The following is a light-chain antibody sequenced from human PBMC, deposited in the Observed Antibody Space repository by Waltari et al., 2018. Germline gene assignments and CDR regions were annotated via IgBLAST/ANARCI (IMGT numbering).Light chain of an antibody. J-gene: IGLJ1*01. CDR2: EVI. CDR1: NSDVGNYNL. CDR3: CSYAGSGTYV. V-gene: IGLV2-23*02. Sequence: QSALTQPASVSGTPGQSITISCTGTNSDVGNYNLVSWYQHHPGEAPKLMFCEVIKRPSGVSNRFSCSKSGNTASLTISGLQAEDEADYYCCSYAGSGTYVFGTGTKVTVL.